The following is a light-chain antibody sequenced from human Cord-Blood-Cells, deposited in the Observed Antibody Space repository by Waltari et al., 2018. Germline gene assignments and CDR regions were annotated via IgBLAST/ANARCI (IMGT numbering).Light chain of an antibody. Sequence: QSALTQPASVSGSPGQSITISCTGTSSDGGGYNYFSWYQQHPGKAPKLMIYDVSNRPSGVSNRFSGSKSGNTASLTISGLQAEDEADYYCSSYTSSSTLFGTGTKVTVL. CDR3: SSYTSSSTL. V-gene: IGLV2-14*01. J-gene: IGLJ1*01. CDR1: SSDGGGYNY. CDR2: DVS.